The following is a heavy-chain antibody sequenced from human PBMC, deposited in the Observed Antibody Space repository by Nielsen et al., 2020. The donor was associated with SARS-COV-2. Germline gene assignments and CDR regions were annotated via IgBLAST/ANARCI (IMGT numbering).Heavy chain of an antibody. CDR1: GESFRGFY. CDR3: ARGRDGGIYAYLPHMDV. Sequence: GSLRLSCGVHGESFRGFYWTWVRQAPGKGLEWIGEINHNGGTNYISPLTSRVTISVDTSRRQFSLKMTSLTAADTAVYYCARGRDGGIYAYLPHMDVWGEGTAVTVSS. D-gene: IGHD5-24*01. J-gene: IGHJ6*03. CDR2: INHNGGT. V-gene: IGHV4-34*01.